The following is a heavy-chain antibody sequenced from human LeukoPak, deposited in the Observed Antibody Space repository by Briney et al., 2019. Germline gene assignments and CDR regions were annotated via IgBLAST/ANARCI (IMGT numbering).Heavy chain of an antibody. J-gene: IGHJ6*03. V-gene: IGHV3-23*01. Sequence: GGSLRLSCAASGITFSSYGMSWVRQAPGKGLEWVSGISGTGENTYYADSVKGRFTISRDNSKNTLYLQLNSLGAEDTAVYFCARRGPVKKDRYIDVGEKGPRVTISS. CDR1: GITFSSYG. D-gene: IGHD3-10*01. CDR2: ISGTGENT. CDR3: ARRGPVKKDRYIDV.